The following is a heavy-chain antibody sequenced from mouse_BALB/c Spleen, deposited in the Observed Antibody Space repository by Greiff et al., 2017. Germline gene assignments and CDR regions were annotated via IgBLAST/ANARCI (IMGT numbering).Heavy chain of an antibody. CDR1: GYTFTSYY. CDR2: IYPGNVNT. Sequence: VQLQQSGPELVKPGASVRISCKASGYTFTSYYIHWVKQRPGQGLEWIGWIYPGNVNTKYNEKFKGKATLTADKSSSTAYMQLSSLTSEDSAVYFCARGDPKYGNLFDYWGQGTTLTVSS. V-gene: IGHV1S56*01. J-gene: IGHJ2*01. CDR3: ARGDPKYGNLFDY. D-gene: IGHD2-10*02.